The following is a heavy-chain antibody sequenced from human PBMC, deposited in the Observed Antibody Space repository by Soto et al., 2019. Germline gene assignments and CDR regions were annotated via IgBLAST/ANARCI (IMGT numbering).Heavy chain of an antibody. CDR1: GFTFSNYG. Sequence: QVQLVESGGGVVQPGRSLRLSCAASGFTFSNYGMHWVRQAPGNGLEWVAVIWYDGSNKFYADSVKGRFTIFRDNSKNTLYVQMNSLRAEDTAVYYCARDPSHGSGSYLDYWGQGTLVTVSS. CDR2: IWYDGSNK. V-gene: IGHV3-33*01. J-gene: IGHJ4*02. D-gene: IGHD3-10*01. CDR3: ARDPSHGSGSYLDY.